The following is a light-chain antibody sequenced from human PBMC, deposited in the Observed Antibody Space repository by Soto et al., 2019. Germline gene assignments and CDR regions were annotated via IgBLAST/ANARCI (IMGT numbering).Light chain of an antibody. Sequence: EIVMTQSPATLSVSPGGRATLSCRASQSVSNNIAWYQQRPGQAPRLLIYGASNRATVISPRFSGNGSATEFTLTISSLQSEDFAVYYGQQYSDWPRTFGQGTKVDIK. J-gene: IGKJ1*01. CDR2: GAS. CDR3: QQYSDWPRT. V-gene: IGKV3-15*01. CDR1: QSVSNN.